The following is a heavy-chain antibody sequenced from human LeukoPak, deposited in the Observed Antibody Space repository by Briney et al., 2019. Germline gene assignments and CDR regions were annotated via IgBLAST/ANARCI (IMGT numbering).Heavy chain of an antibody. Sequence: GGSLRLSCAASGYTFSSYGMHWVRQAPGKGLEWVAVIWYDGSNKYYADSVKGRFTISRDNAKNSLYLQMNSLRAEDTAVYYCARGWSYGPTFDYWGQGTLVTVSS. V-gene: IGHV3-33*01. D-gene: IGHD5-18*01. CDR3: ARGWSYGPTFDY. J-gene: IGHJ4*02. CDR1: GYTFSSYG. CDR2: IWYDGSNK.